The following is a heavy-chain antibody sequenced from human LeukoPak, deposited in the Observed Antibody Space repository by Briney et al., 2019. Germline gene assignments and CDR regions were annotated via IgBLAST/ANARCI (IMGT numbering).Heavy chain of an antibody. J-gene: IGHJ1*01. CDR3: ASVRYYDFWSGPEYFQH. D-gene: IGHD3-3*01. Sequence: PSETLSLTCTVSGGSISSYYWSWIRQPAGKGLEWIGRIYTSGSTNYNPSLKSRVTMSVDTSKNQFSLKLSSVTAADTAVYYCASVRYYDFWSGPEYFQHWGQGTLVTASS. CDR2: IYTSGST. CDR1: GGSISSYY. V-gene: IGHV4-4*07.